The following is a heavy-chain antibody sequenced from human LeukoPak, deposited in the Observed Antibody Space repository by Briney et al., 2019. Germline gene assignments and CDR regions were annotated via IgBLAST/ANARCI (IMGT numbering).Heavy chain of an antibody. D-gene: IGHD6-13*01. J-gene: IGHJ3*02. V-gene: IGHV4-30-4*08. Sequence: SETLSLTYTVSGGSVSSGDYYWSWIRQPPGKGLEWIGYIYYSGNTYYNPSLKSRLTISVDTSKNQFSLKLTSVTAADTAVYYCARARRFAAAGTTAFDIWGQGTMVTVSS. CDR1: GGSVSSGDYY. CDR3: ARARRFAAAGTTAFDI. CDR2: IYYSGNT.